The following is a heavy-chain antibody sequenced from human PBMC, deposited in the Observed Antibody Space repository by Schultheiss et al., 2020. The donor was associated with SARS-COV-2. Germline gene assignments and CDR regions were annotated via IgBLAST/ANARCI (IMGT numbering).Heavy chain of an antibody. V-gene: IGHV4-34*01. J-gene: IGHJ4*02. D-gene: IGHD1-26*01. CDR3: AREPPDPRANY. CDR1: GGSFSGYY. CDR2: INHSGST. Sequence: SQTLSLTCAVYGGSFSGYYWSWIRQPPGKGLEWIGEINHSGSTNYNPSLKSRVTISVDKSKNQFSLKLSSVTAADTAVYYCAREPPDPRANYWGQGTLVTVSS.